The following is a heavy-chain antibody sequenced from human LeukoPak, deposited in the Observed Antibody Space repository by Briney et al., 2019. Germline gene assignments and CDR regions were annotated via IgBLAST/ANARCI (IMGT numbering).Heavy chain of an antibody. CDR3: ARAPYCSGGSCDLDY. CDR2: ISSSSSYI. CDR1: GFTFSSYS. Sequence: GGSLRLSCAASGFTFSSYSMNWVRQAPGKGLEWVSSISSSSSYIYYADSVKGRFTISRDNAKNSLYLQMNSLKAEDTAVYYCARAPYCSGGSCDLDYWGQGTLVTVSS. V-gene: IGHV3-21*01. D-gene: IGHD2-15*01. J-gene: IGHJ4*02.